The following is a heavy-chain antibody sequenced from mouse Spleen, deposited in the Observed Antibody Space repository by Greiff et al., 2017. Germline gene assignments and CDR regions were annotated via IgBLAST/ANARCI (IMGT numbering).Heavy chain of an antibody. V-gene: IGHV5-9*01. D-gene: IGHD2-1*01. CDR3: ARQVIPAWFAY. CDR2: ISSGGGNT. J-gene: IGHJ3*01. Sequence: GMLVESGGGLVKLGGSLKLSCAASGFTFSSYAMSWVRQTPEKRLEWVATISSGGGNTYYPDSVKGRFTISRDNAKNTLYLQMSSLKSEDTAMYYCARQVIPAWFAYWGQGTLVTVSA. CDR1: GFTFSSYA.